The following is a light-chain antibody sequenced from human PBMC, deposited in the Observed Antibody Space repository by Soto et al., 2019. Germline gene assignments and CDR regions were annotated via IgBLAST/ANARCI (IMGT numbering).Light chain of an antibody. CDR3: AACDASLSGFHV. J-gene: IGLJ1*01. CDR2: RND. CDR1: SSDVGGYNY. Sequence: QSALPQPASGSRSPGQWITISCTGTSSDVGGYNYVSWYQQHPGTAPKLLIYRNDQRPSGVPVRFSGSESGTSASLAISGLRSEDEAGYFCAACDASLSGFHVFGTGTKVTGL. V-gene: IGLV1-47*01.